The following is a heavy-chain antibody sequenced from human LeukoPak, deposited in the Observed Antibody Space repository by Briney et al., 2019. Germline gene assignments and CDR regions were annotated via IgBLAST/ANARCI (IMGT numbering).Heavy chain of an antibody. CDR3: SKESNYDSSGYFN. D-gene: IGHD3-22*01. J-gene: IGHJ4*02. Sequence: PGGSLRLSCAASGFVFSSYGIHCVRQAPGKGLEWVSFIRFDGTTQYYADSVKGRFTISRDNSKLTVHLLMTSPRPEDTAVYYCSKESNYDSSGYFNWGQGTLVTVSS. V-gene: IGHV3-30*02. CDR1: GFVFSSYG. CDR2: IRFDGTTQ.